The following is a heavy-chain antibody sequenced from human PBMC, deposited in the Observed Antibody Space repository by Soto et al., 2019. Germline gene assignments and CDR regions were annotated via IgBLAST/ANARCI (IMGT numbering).Heavy chain of an antibody. V-gene: IGHV4-34*01. CDR3: ARWPHQCFDY. CDR2: INHSGST. CDR1: GGSFSGYY. D-gene: IGHD5-12*01. Sequence: QVQLQQWGAGLLKPSETLSLTCAVYGGSFSGYYWSWIRQPPGKGLEWIGEINHSGSTNYNPSLKSRVTISVDTSKNQFSLKLSSVTAEDTAVYYCARWPHQCFDYWGQGTLVTVSS. J-gene: IGHJ4*02.